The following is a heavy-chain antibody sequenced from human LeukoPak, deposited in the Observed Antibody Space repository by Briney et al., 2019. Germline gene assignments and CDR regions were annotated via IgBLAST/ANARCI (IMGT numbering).Heavy chain of an antibody. V-gene: IGHV1-8*01. Sequence: ASVKVSCKASGYTFTSYDINWVRQATGQGLEWMGWMNPNSGNTGYAQKFQGRVTMTRNTSISTAYMELSSLRSEDTAVYYCARDGYYDFWSGYKDPAYYGMDVWGQGTTVTVSS. CDR3: ARDGYYDFWSGYKDPAYYGMDV. D-gene: IGHD3-3*01. CDR1: GYTFTSYD. CDR2: MNPNSGNT. J-gene: IGHJ6*02.